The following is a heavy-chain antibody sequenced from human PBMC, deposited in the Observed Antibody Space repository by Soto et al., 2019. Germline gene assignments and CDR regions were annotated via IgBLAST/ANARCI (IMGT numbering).Heavy chain of an antibody. D-gene: IGHD3-3*01. V-gene: IGHV3-48*02. J-gene: IGHJ3*02. CDR3: ARDGFIMTIFGVVNIDAFDI. CDR1: GFTFSSYS. CDR2: ISSSSSSTI. Sequence: GGSLRLSCAASGFTFSSYSMNWVRQAPGKGLEWVSYISSSSSSTIYYADSVKGRFTISRNNAKNSLYLQMNSLRDEDTAVYYCARDGFIMTIFGVVNIDAFDIWGQGTMVTVSS.